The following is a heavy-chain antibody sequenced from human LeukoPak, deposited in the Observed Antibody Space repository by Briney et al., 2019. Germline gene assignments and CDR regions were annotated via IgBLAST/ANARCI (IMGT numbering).Heavy chain of an antibody. CDR2: IYPGDSDT. Sequence: GESLKISCKGSGYSFASYWIGWVRQMPGKGLEWMGIIYPGDSDTRYSPSFQGQVTISADKSISTAYLQWSSLKASDTAMYYCARQEYYYDSSGYLGSFDYWGQGTLVTVSS. V-gene: IGHV5-51*01. D-gene: IGHD3-22*01. J-gene: IGHJ4*02. CDR3: ARQEYYYDSSGYLGSFDY. CDR1: GYSFASYW.